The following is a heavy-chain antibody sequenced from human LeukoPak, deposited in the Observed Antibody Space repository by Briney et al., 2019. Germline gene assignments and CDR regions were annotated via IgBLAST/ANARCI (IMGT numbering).Heavy chain of an antibody. Sequence: PLESLSLTCTVSGGSISSSSYYWGWIRQPPGKGLEWIGSMYYSGSTYYNLSLKSRVTISVDTSKNQFSLRLSSVTAADTAVYYCARHERDYGDFDYWGHGTLVTVSS. D-gene: IGHD4-17*01. J-gene: IGHJ4*01. V-gene: IGHV4-39*01. CDR2: MYYSGST. CDR3: ARHERDYGDFDY. CDR1: GGSISSSSYY.